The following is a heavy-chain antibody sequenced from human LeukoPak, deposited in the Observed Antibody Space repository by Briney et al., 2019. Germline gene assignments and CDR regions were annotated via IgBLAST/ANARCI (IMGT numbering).Heavy chain of an antibody. CDR2: IYYSGST. V-gene: IGHV4-39*01. J-gene: IGHJ4*02. Sequence: SETLSLTCTVSGGSISSSSYYWGWIRQPPGKGLEWIGSIYYSGSTYYNPSLKSRVTISVDTSKNQFSLKLSSVTAADTAVYYCARGYGSGSYYQPTSFDYWGQGTLVTVSS. CDR3: ARGYGSGSYYQPTSFDY. D-gene: IGHD3-10*01. CDR1: GGSISSSSYY.